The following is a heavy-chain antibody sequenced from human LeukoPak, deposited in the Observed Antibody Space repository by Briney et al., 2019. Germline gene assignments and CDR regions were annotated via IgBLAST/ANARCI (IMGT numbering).Heavy chain of an antibody. CDR1: GGTYSSDA. CDR3: ARVRHGHDNGDINYFYYYMDV. D-gene: IGHD4-17*01. CDR2: IIPVFGTP. J-gene: IGHJ6*03. V-gene: IGHV1-69*13. Sequence: GASVTVSCTASGGTYSSDAISWVRQAPGQGLEWMGGIIPVFGTPSYAQKFLGRVTITADDSTSTAYMELSSLRSDDTAVYFCARVRHGHDNGDINYFYYYMDVWGKGTTVSVSS.